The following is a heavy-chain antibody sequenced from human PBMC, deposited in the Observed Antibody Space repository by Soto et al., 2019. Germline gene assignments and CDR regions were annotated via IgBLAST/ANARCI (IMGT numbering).Heavy chain of an antibody. CDR1: GGSISSGGYY. V-gene: IGHV4-31*03. D-gene: IGHD1-26*01. Sequence: SETLSLTCTVSGGSISSGGYYWNWIRQHPGKGLEWIGYIYYSGSTYYNPSLKSRVTISVDTSKNQFSLKLSSVTAADTAVYYCAREPRSSLDVDYWGQGTLVTVSS. J-gene: IGHJ4*02. CDR2: IYYSGST. CDR3: AREPRSSLDVDY.